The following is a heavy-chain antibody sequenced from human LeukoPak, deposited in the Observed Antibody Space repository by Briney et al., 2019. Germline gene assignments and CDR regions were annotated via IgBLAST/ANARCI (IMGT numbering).Heavy chain of an antibody. V-gene: IGHV3-30*02. CDR3: ASGYSSGWQFDY. J-gene: IGHJ4*02. CDR2: IRYDGSNK. D-gene: IGHD6-19*01. Sequence: PGGSLRLSCAASGFTFSSYGMHWVRQAPGKGLEWVAFIRYDGSNKYYADSVKGRFTISRDNSKNTLYLQMNSLRAEDTAVYYCASGYSSGWQFDYWGQGTLVTVSS. CDR1: GFTFSSYG.